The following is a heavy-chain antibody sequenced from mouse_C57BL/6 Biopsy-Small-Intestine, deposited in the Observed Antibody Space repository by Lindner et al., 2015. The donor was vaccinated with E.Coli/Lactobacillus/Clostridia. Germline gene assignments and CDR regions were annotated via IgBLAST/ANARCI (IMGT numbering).Heavy chain of an antibody. V-gene: IGHV7-3*01. CDR2: IRNKANGYTT. CDR3: VRPSYYSNYGATDY. J-gene: IGHJ4*01. D-gene: IGHD2-5*01. Sequence: VQLQESGGGLVQPGGSLSLSCAASGFTFTDYYMSWVRQPPGKALEWLGFIRNKANGYTTEYSASVKGRFTISRDNSQSILYLQMNALRAEDSATYYCVRPSYYSNYGATDYWGQGTSVTVSS. CDR1: GFTFTDYY.